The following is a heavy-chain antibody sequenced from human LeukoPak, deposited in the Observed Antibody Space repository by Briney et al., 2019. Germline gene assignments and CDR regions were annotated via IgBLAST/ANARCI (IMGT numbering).Heavy chain of an antibody. CDR1: GFTFSSYS. J-gene: IGHJ3*02. CDR3: ARKTGSSLDI. CDR2: ISSSSSTI. D-gene: IGHD1-26*01. V-gene: IGHV3-48*01. Sequence: GGSLRLSWAASGFTFSSYSMNWVRQAPGKGLEWVSYISSSSSTIYYADSVRGRFTISRDNAKNSLYLQMNSLRGEDTAVYYCARKTGSSLDIWGQGTMVTVSS.